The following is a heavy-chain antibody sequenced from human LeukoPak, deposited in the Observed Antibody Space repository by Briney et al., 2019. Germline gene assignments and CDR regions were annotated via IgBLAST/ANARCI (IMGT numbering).Heavy chain of an antibody. CDR1: GGSFSGYY. D-gene: IGHD3-16*02. Sequence: SETLSLTCAVYGGSFSGYYWRWIRQPPGKGLEWIGEISHSGSTNYNPSLKSRVTISVDTSKNQFSLKLSSVTAADTAVYYCARGGYDYVWGSYRYYYFDYWGQGTLVTVSS. V-gene: IGHV4-34*01. CDR3: ARGGYDYVWGSYRYYYFDY. CDR2: ISHSGST. J-gene: IGHJ4*02.